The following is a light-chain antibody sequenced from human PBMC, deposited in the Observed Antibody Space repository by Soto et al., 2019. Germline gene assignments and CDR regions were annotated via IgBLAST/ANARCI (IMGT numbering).Light chain of an antibody. Sequence: QSALTQPRSVSGSPGQSITISCTGTSTDVGAFRYVSWYQQHPGKAPKIIIYDVSERPSGVPDRFSGSKSGNTASLTISGLQTEDEADYYCGSYAGRYTRVFGGGTKLTVL. V-gene: IGLV2-11*01. CDR3: GSYAGRYTRV. CDR1: STDVGAFRY. CDR2: DVS. J-gene: IGLJ3*02.